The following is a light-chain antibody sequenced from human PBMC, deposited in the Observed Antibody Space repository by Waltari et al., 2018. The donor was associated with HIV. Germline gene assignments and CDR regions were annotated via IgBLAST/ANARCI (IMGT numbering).Light chain of an antibody. CDR3: CSYAGSGVV. CDR1: SSDVGSYNL. CDR2: EVS. Sequence: QSALTQPASVSGSPGQSITITCTGTSSDVGSYNLVSCYQQHPGKDTKLMIYEVSKRPSGVSNRFSGSKSGNTASLTISGLQAEDKADYYFCSYAGSGVVFGGGTKLTVL. V-gene: IGLV2-23*02. J-gene: IGLJ2*01.